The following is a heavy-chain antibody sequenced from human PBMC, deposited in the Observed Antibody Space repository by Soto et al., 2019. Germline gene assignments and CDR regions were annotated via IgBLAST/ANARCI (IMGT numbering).Heavy chain of an antibody. CDR2: IFQSGST. CDR1: GDSISSGGYS. J-gene: IGHJ4*02. Sequence: QLHLQESGSGLVKPSQTLSLTCAVSGDSISSGGYSWSWIRQPPGKGLEWIGYIFQSGSTYYNPSLKSRVTISVDRSKNQFSLKLSSVTAADTAVYYCASLCRGGSYENSRDFDYWGQGTLVTVSS. V-gene: IGHV4-30-2*01. CDR3: ASLCRGGSYENSRDFDY. D-gene: IGHD2-15*01.